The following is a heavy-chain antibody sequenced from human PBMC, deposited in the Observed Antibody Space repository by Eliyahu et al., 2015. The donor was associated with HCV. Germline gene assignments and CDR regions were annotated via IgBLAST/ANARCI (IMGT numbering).Heavy chain of an antibody. J-gene: IGHJ3*02. CDR3: TRRYDSSGYYTSAAFDI. D-gene: IGHD3-22*01. V-gene: IGHV3-49*03. CDR1: GFTFGDYA. Sequence: EVQLVESGGGLVQPGRSLRLSCTASGFTFGDYAXSWFRQAPGKGLEXVGFIRSKAXGGXTEYAASVKGRFTISRDDSKSIAYLQMNSLKTEDTAVYYCTRRYDSSGYYTSAAFDIWGQGTMVTVSS. CDR2: IRSKAXGGXT.